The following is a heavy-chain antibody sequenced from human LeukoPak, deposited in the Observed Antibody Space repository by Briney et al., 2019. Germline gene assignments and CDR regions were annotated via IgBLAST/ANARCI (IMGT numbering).Heavy chain of an antibody. CDR2: IYSGGST. D-gene: IGHD5-24*01. J-gene: IGHJ4*02. Sequence: GGSLRLSCAASGFTVSSNYMSWVRQAPGKGLEWVSVIYSGGSTYYADSVKGRFTISRDNSKNTLYLQMNSLRAEDTAVYYCARDGDGYNPPVWAQGTLVTVSS. V-gene: IGHV3-53*01. CDR3: ARDGDGYNPPV. CDR1: GFTVSSNY.